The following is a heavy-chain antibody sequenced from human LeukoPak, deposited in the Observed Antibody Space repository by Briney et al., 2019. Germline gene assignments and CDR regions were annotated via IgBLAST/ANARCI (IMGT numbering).Heavy chain of an antibody. CDR3: ASPDALAGTAIYYFDY. V-gene: IGHV1-69*10. CDR1: GGTFSSYA. D-gene: IGHD6-13*01. Sequence: GASVKVSCKASGGTFSSYAISWVRQAPGQGLEWMGGIIPILGIANYAQKFQGRVTITADKSTSTAYMELSSLRSEDTAVYYCASPDALAGTAIYYFDYWGQGTLVTVSS. J-gene: IGHJ4*02. CDR2: IIPILGIA.